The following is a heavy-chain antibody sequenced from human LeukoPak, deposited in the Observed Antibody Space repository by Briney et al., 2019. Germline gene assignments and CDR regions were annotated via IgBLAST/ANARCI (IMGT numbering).Heavy chain of an antibody. CDR2: ISSHNGNT. J-gene: IGHJ5*02. CDR3: ARDVPGSIGTTARFDP. CDR1: GYTSSDYG. Sequence: ASVKVSCKSSGYTSSDYGITWVRQAPGQGLEWMGWISSHNGNTNYAQTFQGRVTMTTDKSTSTTYMELRSLTSDDTAIYYCARDVPGSIGTTARFDPWGQGTLGTVSS. V-gene: IGHV1-18*01. D-gene: IGHD1-1*01.